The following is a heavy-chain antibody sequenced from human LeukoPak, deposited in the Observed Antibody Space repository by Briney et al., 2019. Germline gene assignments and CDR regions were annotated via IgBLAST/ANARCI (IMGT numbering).Heavy chain of an antibody. CDR2: IIPIFGTA. V-gene: IGHV1-69*06. J-gene: IGHJ4*02. Sequence: SVKVSCKASGGTFSSYAISWVRQAPGQGLEWMGGIIPIFGTANYAQKFQGRVTITADKSTSTAYMELSSLRSEDTAVHYCAREVYSGSYYFDYWGQGTLVTVSS. CDR1: GGTFSSYA. D-gene: IGHD1-26*01. CDR3: AREVYSGSYYFDY.